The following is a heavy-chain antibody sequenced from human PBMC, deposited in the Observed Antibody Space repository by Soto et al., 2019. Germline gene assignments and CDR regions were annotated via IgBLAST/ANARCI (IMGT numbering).Heavy chain of an antibody. CDR2: IYWDDDK. D-gene: IGHD3-22*01. CDR1: GFSLTTSGVG. V-gene: IGHV2-5*02. J-gene: IGHJ4*02. CDR3: THSYLYDSSGPYYFDY. Sequence: SGPTLVNPTQTLTLTCTFSGFSLTTSGVGVGWIRQPPGKALEWLALIYWDDDKRYSPSLKSRLTITKDTSKNQVVLTMTSMDPVDTATYYCTHSYLYDSSGPYYFDYWAQGTLVTVSS.